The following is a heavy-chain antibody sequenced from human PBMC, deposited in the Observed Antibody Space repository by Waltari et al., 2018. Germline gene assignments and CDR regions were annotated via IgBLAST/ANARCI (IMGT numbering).Heavy chain of an antibody. J-gene: IGHJ4*02. CDR3: ASLMRVGAAPLIDY. D-gene: IGHD1-26*01. CDR2: IYYSGST. V-gene: IGHV4-39*07. Sequence: QLQLQESGPGLVKPSETLSLTCTVPGGSISSSSYYWGWIRQPPGKGLEWIGSIYYSGSTYYNPSLKSRVTISVDTSKNQFSLKLSSVTAADTAVYYCASLMRVGAAPLIDYWGQGTLVTVSS. CDR1: GGSISSSSYY.